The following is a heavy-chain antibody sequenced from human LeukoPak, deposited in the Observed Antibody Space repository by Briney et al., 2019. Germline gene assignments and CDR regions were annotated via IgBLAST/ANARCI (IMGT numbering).Heavy chain of an antibody. CDR2: ISSSSSYI. CDR1: GFTFDDYG. D-gene: IGHD6-13*01. Sequence: GGSLRLSCAASGFTFDDYGMSWVRQAPGKGLEWVSSISSSSSYIYYADSVKGRFTISRDNSKNTLYLQMNSLRAEDTAVYYCARAIDSSSGFDYWGQGTLVTVSS. J-gene: IGHJ4*02. CDR3: ARAIDSSSGFDY. V-gene: IGHV3-21*04.